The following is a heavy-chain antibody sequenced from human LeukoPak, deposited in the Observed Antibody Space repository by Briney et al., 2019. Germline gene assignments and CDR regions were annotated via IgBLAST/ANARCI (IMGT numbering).Heavy chain of an antibody. CDR2: INPSGGST. CDR3: ALYVDTAMVTTTHLRPTHWYFDL. D-gene: IGHD5-18*01. J-gene: IGHJ2*01. V-gene: IGHV1-46*01. Sequence: ASVKVSCKASGYTFTSYYMHWVRQAPGQGLEWMGIINPSGGSTSYAQKFQGRVTMTRDTSTSTVYMELSSLRSDDTAVYYCALYVDTAMVTTTHLRPTHWYFDLWGRGTLVTVSS. CDR1: GYTFTSYY.